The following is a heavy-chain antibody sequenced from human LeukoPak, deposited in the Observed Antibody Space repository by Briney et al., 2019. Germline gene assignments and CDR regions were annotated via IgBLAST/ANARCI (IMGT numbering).Heavy chain of an antibody. Sequence: SETVSLTCAVYGRSFSGYYWSWISQPPGKGLEWIGEINHSGSTNYNPSLKSRVTISVDTSKNQFSLKLSSVTAADTAVYYCADGDYGGNAFDYWGQGTVITVS. D-gene: IGHD4-17*01. V-gene: IGHV4-34*01. J-gene: IGHJ4*02. CDR3: ADGDYGGNAFDY. CDR1: GRSFSGYY. CDR2: INHSGST.